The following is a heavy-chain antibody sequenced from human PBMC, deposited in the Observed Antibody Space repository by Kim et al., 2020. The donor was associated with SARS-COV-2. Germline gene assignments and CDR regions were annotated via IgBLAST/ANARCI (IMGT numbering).Heavy chain of an antibody. V-gene: IGHV3-30*04. CDR1: GFTFSSYA. D-gene: IGHD6-19*01. Sequence: GGSLRLSCAASGFTFSSYAMHWVRQAPGKGLEWVAVISYDGSNKYYADSVKGRFTISRDNSKNTLYLQMNSLRAEDTAVYYCARDGLIAVAGTGWFDPWGQGTLVTVSS. J-gene: IGHJ5*02. CDR2: ISYDGSNK. CDR3: ARDGLIAVAGTGWFDP.